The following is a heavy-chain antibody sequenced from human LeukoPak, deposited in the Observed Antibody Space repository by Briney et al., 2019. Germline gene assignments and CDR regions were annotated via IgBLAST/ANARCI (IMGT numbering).Heavy chain of an antibody. CDR3: ARLRGNYFPDY. D-gene: IGHD4-11*01. Sequence: SETLSLTCAVSDGSISGYYWSWIRQPPGEGLEWIGYIYYSGSTNYNPSLKSRITISVDMSKNQFSLKLSSVTAADTAVYYCARLRGNYFPDYWGQGTLVTVSS. CDR2: IYYSGST. CDR1: DGSISGYY. J-gene: IGHJ4*02. V-gene: IGHV4-59*01.